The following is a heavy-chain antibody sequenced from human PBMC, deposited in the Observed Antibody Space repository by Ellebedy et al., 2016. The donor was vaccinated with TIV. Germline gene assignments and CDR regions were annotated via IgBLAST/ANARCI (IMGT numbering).Heavy chain of an antibody. CDR2: IYYSGST. Sequence: GSLRLSCTVSGGSISSSSYYWGWIRQPPGKGLEWIGSIYYSGSTYYNPSLKSRVTISVDTSKNQFSLKLSSVTAADTAVYYCAREVPDYYYGMDVWGQGTTVTVSS. J-gene: IGHJ6*02. V-gene: IGHV4-39*07. CDR1: GGSISSSSYY. CDR3: AREVPDYYYGMDV.